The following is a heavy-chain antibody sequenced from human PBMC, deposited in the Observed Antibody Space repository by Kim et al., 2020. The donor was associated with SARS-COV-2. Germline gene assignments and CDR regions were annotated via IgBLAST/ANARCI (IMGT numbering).Heavy chain of an antibody. J-gene: IGHJ4*02. V-gene: IGHV6-1*01. D-gene: IGHD3-16*01. CDR1: GDSVSSNSGA. CDR3: VGGEGWNI. CDR2: TFYRSKWYN. Sequence: SQTLSLTCAIFGDSVSSNSGAWNWIRQSPSRGIEWLGRTFYRSKWYNDCALSVKSRITINPDTSKNQFSLQLNSVTPEDTAVYFCVGGEGWNIWGQGTLVTVSS.